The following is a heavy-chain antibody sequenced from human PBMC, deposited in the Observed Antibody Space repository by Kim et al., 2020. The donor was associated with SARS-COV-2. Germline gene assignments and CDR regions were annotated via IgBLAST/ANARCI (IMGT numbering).Heavy chain of an antibody. V-gene: IGHV3-30*04. CDR2: ISYDGSNK. CDR3: ARGDDAGYFDAFDI. J-gene: IGHJ3*02. Sequence: GGSLRLSCAASGFTFSSYAMHWVRQAPGKGLEWVAVISYDGSNKYYADSVKGRFTISRDNSKNTLYLQMNSLRAEDTAVYYCARGDDAGYFDAFDIWGQGTMVTVSS. CDR1: GFTFSSYA. D-gene: IGHD3-22*01.